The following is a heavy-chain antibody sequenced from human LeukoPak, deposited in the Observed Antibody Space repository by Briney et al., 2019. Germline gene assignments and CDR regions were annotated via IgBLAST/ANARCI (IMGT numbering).Heavy chain of an antibody. J-gene: IGHJ4*02. V-gene: IGHV1-24*01. Sequence: VASVKVSCKVSGNSLSELAMQWVRQAPGKGLECMGGFDPEEAKMVYAQNFQGRVTMTEDTSTQTAYMELSGLTSDDTAVYYCTTRSGDFWSGFVNWGQGTLVTVSS. CDR2: FDPEEAKM. CDR1: GNSLSELA. CDR3: TTRSGDFWSGFVN. D-gene: IGHD3-3*01.